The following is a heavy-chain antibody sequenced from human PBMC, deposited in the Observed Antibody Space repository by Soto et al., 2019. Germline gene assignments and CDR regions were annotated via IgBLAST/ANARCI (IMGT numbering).Heavy chain of an antibody. CDR1: GFTFSSYS. J-gene: IGHJ5*02. D-gene: IGHD6-13*01. V-gene: IGHV3-48*01. Sequence: EVQLVESGGGLVQPGGSLRLSCAASGFTFSSYSMNWVRQAPGKGLEWVSYISSSSSIIYYADSVKGRITIFRDNAKNSLYLQMNRLRAEDTAVYYCARHPERIAEIGWFDPWGQGTLVTVSS. CDR2: ISSSSSII. CDR3: ARHPERIAEIGWFDP.